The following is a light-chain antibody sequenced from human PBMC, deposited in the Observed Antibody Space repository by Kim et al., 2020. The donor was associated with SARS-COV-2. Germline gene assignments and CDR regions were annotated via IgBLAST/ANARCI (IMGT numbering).Light chain of an antibody. CDR1: NIGSKS. CDR2: RDS. CDR3: QVWHSGTVV. V-gene: IGLV3-9*01. Sequence: SYELTQPLSASVALGQTARITCGENNIGSKSVHWYQQRPGQAPVLVIYRDSNRPSGIPERFSASNSGKTATLTISRAQAGDEADYHCQVWHSGTVVFGTGTKGTDL. J-gene: IGLJ1*01.